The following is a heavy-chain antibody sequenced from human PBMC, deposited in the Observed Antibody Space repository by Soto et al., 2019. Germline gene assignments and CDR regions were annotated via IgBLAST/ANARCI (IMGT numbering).Heavy chain of an antibody. CDR2: IYHSGST. V-gene: IGHV4-30-2*01. J-gene: IGHJ4*02. CDR3: ARSNYYDSSGYYYDY. CDR1: GGSISSGGYS. Sequence: SETLSLTCAVSGGSISSGGYSWSWIRQPPGKGLEWIGYIYHSGSTYYNPSLKSRVTISVDRSKNQFSLKLSSVTAADTAVYYCARSNYYDSSGYYYDYWGQGTLVTVSS. D-gene: IGHD3-22*01.